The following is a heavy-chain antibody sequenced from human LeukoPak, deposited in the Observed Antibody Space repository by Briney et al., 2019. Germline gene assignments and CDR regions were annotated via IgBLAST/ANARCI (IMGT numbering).Heavy chain of an antibody. CDR2: IRYDGSNK. CDR3: AKASIAAAGPLFDY. V-gene: IGHV3-30*02. D-gene: IGHD6-13*01. CDR1: GFTFSSYG. J-gene: IGHJ4*02. Sequence: GGSLRLSCAASGFTFSSYGMHWVRQAPGKGLEGVAFIRYDGSNKYYADSVKGRFTISRDNSKNTLYLQMNSLRAEDTAVYYCAKASIAAAGPLFDYWGQGTLVTVSS.